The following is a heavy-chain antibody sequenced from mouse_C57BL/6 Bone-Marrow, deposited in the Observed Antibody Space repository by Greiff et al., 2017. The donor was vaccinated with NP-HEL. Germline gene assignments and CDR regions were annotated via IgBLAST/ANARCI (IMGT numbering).Heavy chain of an antibody. CDR1: GFTFSDYY. V-gene: IGHV5-12*01. D-gene: IGHD1-1*01. J-gene: IGHJ4*01. CDR3: ARLDYYGSSYYAMDY. CDR2: ISNGGGST. Sequence: EVQGVESGGGLVQPGGSLKLSCAASGFTFSDYYMYWVRQTPEKRLEWVAYISNGGGSTYYPDTVKGRFTISRDNAKNTLYLQMSRLKSEDTAMYYCARLDYYGSSYYAMDYWGQGTSVTVSS.